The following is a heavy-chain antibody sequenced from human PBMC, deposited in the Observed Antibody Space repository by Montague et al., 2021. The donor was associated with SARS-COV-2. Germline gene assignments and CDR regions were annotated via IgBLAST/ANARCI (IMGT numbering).Heavy chain of an antibody. J-gene: IGHJ4*02. D-gene: IGHD6-19*01. CDR1: GGSISSGSYY. Sequence: TRSLTCTVSGGSISSGSYYWCWIRQPAGKGLEWIGRISISGSTNYNPSLKSRVTISVDTSKNQFSLKLSSVTAADTAVYYCARDIAVAGLFDYWGQGTLVTVSS. CDR2: ISISGST. V-gene: IGHV4-61*02. CDR3: ARDIAVAGLFDY.